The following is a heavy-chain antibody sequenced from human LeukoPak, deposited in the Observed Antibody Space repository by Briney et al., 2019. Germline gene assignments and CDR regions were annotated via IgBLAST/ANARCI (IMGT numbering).Heavy chain of an antibody. J-gene: IGHJ4*02. CDR1: GFTVSSSH. CDR3: ARGGVTMIVPIL. V-gene: IGHV3-53*01. D-gene: IGHD3-22*01. CDR2: LCSGGST. Sequence: GGSLRLSCVASGFTVSSSHMTWVRQAPGKGLEWVSVLCSGGSTYYADSVKGRFTISRDNSKNTLYLQMNSLRAEDTAVYYCARGGVTMIVPILWGQGTLVTVSS.